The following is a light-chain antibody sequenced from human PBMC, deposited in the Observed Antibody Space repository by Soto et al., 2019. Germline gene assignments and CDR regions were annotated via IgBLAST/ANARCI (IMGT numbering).Light chain of an antibody. CDR2: EVS. V-gene: IGLV2-23*02. CDR3: CSYAGDPYV. Sequence: QSVLTQPASVSGSPGQSMAISCTGTSNDVGNYNLVSWYQQHPGKAPKLMIYEVSKRPSGVSDRFSGCKSGNTASLTISGLQAEDEADYYCCSYAGDPYVFGTGTKLTVL. J-gene: IGLJ1*01. CDR1: SNDVGNYNL.